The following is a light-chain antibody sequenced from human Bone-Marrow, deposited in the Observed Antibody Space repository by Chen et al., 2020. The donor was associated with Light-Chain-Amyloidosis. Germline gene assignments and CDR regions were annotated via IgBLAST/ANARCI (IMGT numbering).Light chain of an antibody. CDR2: STN. CDR1: SGSVSTNYY. CDR3: VLYVGSGIWV. V-gene: IGLV8-61*01. J-gene: IGLJ3*02. Sequence: QTVVTQEPSFSVSPGGTVTLTCGLSSGSVSTNYYPAWYQQTPGQAPRTLIYSTNTRSSGVPDRFSASMLGNKAALTITGAQADDEADYYCVLYVGSGIWVFGGGTKLTVL.